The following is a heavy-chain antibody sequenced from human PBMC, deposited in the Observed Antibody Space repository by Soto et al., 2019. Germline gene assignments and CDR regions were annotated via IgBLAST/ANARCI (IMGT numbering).Heavy chain of an antibody. Sequence: ASVKVSCKASGYTFTGYYMHWVRQAPGQGLEWMGWINPNSGGTNYAQKFQGWVTMTRDTSISTAYMELSRLRSDDTAVYYCARSGYYGSSGHDYWGQGALVTVSS. V-gene: IGHV1-2*04. CDR1: GYTFTGYY. CDR2: INPNSGGT. J-gene: IGHJ4*02. CDR3: ARSGYYGSSGHDY. D-gene: IGHD3-22*01.